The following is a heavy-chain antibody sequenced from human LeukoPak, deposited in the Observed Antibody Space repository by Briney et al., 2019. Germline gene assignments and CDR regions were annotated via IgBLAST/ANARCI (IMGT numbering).Heavy chain of an antibody. CDR3: ARTGYSSSWYGELDY. J-gene: IGHJ4*02. Sequence: GGSLRLSCAASGFTFSSYAMHWVRQAPGKGLEWVAVISYDGSNKYYADSVKGRFTISRDNSKNTLYLQMNSLRAEDTAVYYCARTGYSSSWYGELDYWGQGTLVTVSS. CDR1: GFTFSSYA. D-gene: IGHD6-13*01. CDR2: ISYDGSNK. V-gene: IGHV3-30-3*01.